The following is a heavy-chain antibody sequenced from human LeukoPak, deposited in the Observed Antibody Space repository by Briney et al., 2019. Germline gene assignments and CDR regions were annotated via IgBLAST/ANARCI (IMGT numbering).Heavy chain of an antibody. CDR3: ARERGSESQGYMDV. Sequence: GGSLRLSCAASGFTFRSYYMNWVRQAPGKGPVWVSRISTDEITTMYADSVKGRFTISRDSGKNTLYLQMNSLRAEDTAVYYCARERGSESQGYMDVWGKGTTVTVSS. V-gene: IGHV3-74*03. CDR2: ISTDEITT. J-gene: IGHJ6*04. D-gene: IGHD3-10*01. CDR1: GFTFRSYY.